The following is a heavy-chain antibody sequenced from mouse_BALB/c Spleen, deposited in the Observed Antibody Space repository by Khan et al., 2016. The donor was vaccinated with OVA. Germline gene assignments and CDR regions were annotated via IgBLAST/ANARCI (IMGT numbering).Heavy chain of an antibody. V-gene: IGHV3-6*02. Sequence: VQLKESGPGLVKPSQSLSLTCSVTGYSITSGYFWNWIRQFPGNNLEWLGYIRYDGDSNYNPSLKNRISITRDKSKNQFFLKLHSVPPEDTATYYCARGGSSGPAWFAYWGQGTLVTVSA. CDR3: ARGGSSGPAWFAY. D-gene: IGHD3-1*01. CDR1: GYSITSGYF. CDR2: IRYDGDS. J-gene: IGHJ3*01.